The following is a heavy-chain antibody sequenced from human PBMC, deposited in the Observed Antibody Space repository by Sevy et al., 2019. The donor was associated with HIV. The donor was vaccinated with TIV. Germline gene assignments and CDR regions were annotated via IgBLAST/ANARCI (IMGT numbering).Heavy chain of an antibody. CDR3: AKDASSSWTGGTFQH. CDR2: ISGSGGST. V-gene: IGHV3-23*01. CDR1: GFIFSGYV. Sequence: GGSLRLSCAASGFIFSGYVMSWVRQAPGKRLEWVSTISGSGGSTYYADSVKGRFAISRDNSKNTLDLEMNSLRVEDTAVYYCAKDASSSWTGGTFQHWGQGTLVTVSS. J-gene: IGHJ1*01. D-gene: IGHD6-13*01.